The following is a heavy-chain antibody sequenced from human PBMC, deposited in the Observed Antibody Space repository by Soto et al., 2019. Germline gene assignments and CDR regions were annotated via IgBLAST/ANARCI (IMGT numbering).Heavy chain of an antibody. Sequence: PSETLSLTCTVSGGSISSGDYYWSWIRQPPGKGLEWIGYIYYSGSTYYNPSLKSRVTISVDTSKNQFSLKLSSVTAADTAVYYCARYSSWSPGWFDPWGQGTLVTVSS. CDR2: IYYSGST. V-gene: IGHV4-30-4*01. D-gene: IGHD6-13*01. CDR1: GGSISSGDYY. J-gene: IGHJ5*02. CDR3: ARYSSWSPGWFDP.